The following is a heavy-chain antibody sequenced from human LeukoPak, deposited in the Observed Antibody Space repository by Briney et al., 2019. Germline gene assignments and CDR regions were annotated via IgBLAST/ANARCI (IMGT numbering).Heavy chain of an antibody. J-gene: IGHJ4*02. V-gene: IGHV1-69*13. CDR3: AREGSSGYYGY. Sequence: ASVKVSCKASGGTFSSYAISWVRQAPGQGLEWMGGIIPIFGTANYAQQFQGRVTITADESTSTAYMELSSLRSEDTAVYYCAREGSSGYYGYWGQGTLVTVSS. CDR2: IIPIFGTA. D-gene: IGHD3-22*01. CDR1: GGTFSSYA.